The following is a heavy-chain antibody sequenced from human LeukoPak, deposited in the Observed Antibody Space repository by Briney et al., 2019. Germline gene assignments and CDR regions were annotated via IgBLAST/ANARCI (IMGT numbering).Heavy chain of an antibody. J-gene: IGHJ4*02. V-gene: IGHV4-39*01. CDR2: IYYSGST. D-gene: IGHD3-3*01. Sequence: SETLSLTCTVSGGSISSSSYYWGWIRQPPGQGLEWIGSIYYSGSTYYNPSLKSRVTISVDTSKNQFSLKLSSVTAADTAVYYCAVGITILGVAASFDSWGQGNLVIVSS. CDR3: AVGITILGVAASFDS. CDR1: GGSISSSSYY.